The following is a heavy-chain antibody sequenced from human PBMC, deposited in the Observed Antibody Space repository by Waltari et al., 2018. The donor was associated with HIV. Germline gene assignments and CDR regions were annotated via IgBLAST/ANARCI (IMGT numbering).Heavy chain of an antibody. J-gene: IGHJ6*02. CDR3: ARGTGSCSTTSCPTWGMDV. Sequence: QVQLVQSGAEVKKPGSSVKVSCKATGVTISSYGTNWVRQAPGQGLEWMGGIIPNSGTVNYAQKFQGRVTINSDESTNTAYLDLSRLRSEDTAVYYCARGTGSCSTTSCPTWGMDVWGQGTTVTVSS. V-gene: IGHV1-69*05. D-gene: IGHD2-2*01. CDR1: GVTISSYG. CDR2: IIPNSGTV.